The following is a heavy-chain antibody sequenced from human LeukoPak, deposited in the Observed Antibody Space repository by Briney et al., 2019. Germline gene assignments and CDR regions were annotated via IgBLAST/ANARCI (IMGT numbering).Heavy chain of an antibody. V-gene: IGHV3-48*03. CDR2: ISSGGSTI. Sequence: GGSLRLSCAASGFTFSSFEMNWVRQAPGKGLEWVSYISSGGSTIYYADSVKGRFTISRDNARNSLYLQMNSLRAEDTAVYYCARTNIVVMGMDVWGQGTTVTVSS. D-gene: IGHD2-15*01. CDR3: ARTNIVVMGMDV. CDR1: GFTFSSFE. J-gene: IGHJ6*02.